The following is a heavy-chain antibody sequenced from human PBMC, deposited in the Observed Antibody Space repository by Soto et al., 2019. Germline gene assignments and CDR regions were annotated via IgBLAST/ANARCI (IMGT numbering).Heavy chain of an antibody. D-gene: IGHD2-15*01. J-gene: IGHJ5*02. CDR1: GGTFSSYA. Sequence: QVQLVQSGAEVKKPGSSVKVSCKASGGTFSSYAISWVRQAPGQGLEWLGGIIPNFGTANYAQKFQGRVTSTADESTSTAYMELSSLRSEDTGVYYCARSHVTPTYVVVGTVNWFDPWGQGTLVTVSS. CDR2: IIPNFGTA. CDR3: ARSHVTPTYVVVGTVNWFDP. V-gene: IGHV1-69*01.